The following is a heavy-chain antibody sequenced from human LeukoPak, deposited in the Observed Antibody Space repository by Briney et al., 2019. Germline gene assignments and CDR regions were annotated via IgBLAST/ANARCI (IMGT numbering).Heavy chain of an antibody. Sequence: PGGSLRLSCAASGFTFSSYAMSWVRQAPGKGLVWVSAISGSGGSTYYADSVKGRFTISRDNSKNTLYLQMNSLRAEDTAVYYCAKELGYCSSTSCPRGMDVWGQGTTVTVSS. CDR3: AKELGYCSSTSCPRGMDV. V-gene: IGHV3-23*01. J-gene: IGHJ6*02. D-gene: IGHD2-2*01. CDR1: GFTFSSYA. CDR2: ISGSGGST.